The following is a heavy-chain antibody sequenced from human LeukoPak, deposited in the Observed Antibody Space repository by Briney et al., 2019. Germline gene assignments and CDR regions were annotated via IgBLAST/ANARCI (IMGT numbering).Heavy chain of an antibody. D-gene: IGHD3-22*01. CDR2: IYYRGST. CDR3: ARSTTYYDSSGPFDY. J-gene: IGHJ4*02. Sequence: TSETLSLTCTVSGGSISSSSYHWGWIRQPPGKGLEWIGVIYYRGSTYYNPSLKSRITISVDTSKNQFSLKLSSVTAADTAVYYCARSTTYYDSSGPFDYWGQGTLVTVSS. V-gene: IGHV4-39*07. CDR1: GGSISSSSYH.